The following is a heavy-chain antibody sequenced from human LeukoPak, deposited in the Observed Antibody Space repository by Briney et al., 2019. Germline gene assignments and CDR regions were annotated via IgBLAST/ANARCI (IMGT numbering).Heavy chain of an antibody. CDR3: ARVQGRYSYGSGFDS. D-gene: IGHD5-18*01. J-gene: IGHJ4*02. Sequence: PGGSLRLSCAASGFTFSSYAMHWVRQAPGKGLEWVAVISYDGSNKYYADSVKGRFTISRDNSKNTLYLRMNSLRAEDTAVYYCARVQGRYSYGSGFDSWGQGTLVTVSS. CDR2: ISYDGSNK. CDR1: GFTFSSYA. V-gene: IGHV3-30*04.